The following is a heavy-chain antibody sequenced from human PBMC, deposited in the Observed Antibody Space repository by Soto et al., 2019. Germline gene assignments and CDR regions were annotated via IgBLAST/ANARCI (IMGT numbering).Heavy chain of an antibody. CDR1: GFTFSSYA. J-gene: IGHJ4*02. D-gene: IGHD6-19*01. CDR2: ISGSGDST. Sequence: EVQLLESGGGLVQPGGSLRLSCAASGFTFSSYAMNWVRQAPGKGLEWVSVISGSGDSTYYADSVKGRFTISRDNSKNTLYLQMNSLRAEDTAVYYCARCSSGWYFDYWGQGTLATVSS. V-gene: IGHV3-23*01. CDR3: ARCSSGWYFDY.